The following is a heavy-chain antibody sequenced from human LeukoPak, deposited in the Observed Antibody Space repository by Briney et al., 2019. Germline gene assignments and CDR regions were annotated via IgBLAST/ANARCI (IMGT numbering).Heavy chain of an antibody. CDR2: INPSGGST. D-gene: IGHD3-10*01. Sequence: ASVKVSCKASGYTFTTYYIYWVRQAPGQGLEWMGIINPSGGSTNYAQKFQGRVTMTRDTSTSTVYMELSRLRSEDTAVYYCARGPSITMVRGGQWYYYMDVWGKGTTVTISS. J-gene: IGHJ6*03. V-gene: IGHV1-46*01. CDR3: ARGPSITMVRGGQWYYYMDV. CDR1: GYTFTTYY.